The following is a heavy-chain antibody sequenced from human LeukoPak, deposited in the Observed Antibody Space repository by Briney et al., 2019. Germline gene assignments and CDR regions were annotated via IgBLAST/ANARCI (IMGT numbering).Heavy chain of an antibody. CDR3: ARGGLEQWLAFDY. Sequence: GGSLRLSCAASGFTFSTYWMHWVRRAPGKGLVWVSRISTDGSVTSYADSVKGRFTISRDNAKNTMYLQMNSLRAEDTAVYYCARGGLEQWLAFDYWGQGTLVTVSS. J-gene: IGHJ4*02. V-gene: IGHV3-74*01. D-gene: IGHD6-19*01. CDR2: ISTDGSVT. CDR1: GFTFSTYW.